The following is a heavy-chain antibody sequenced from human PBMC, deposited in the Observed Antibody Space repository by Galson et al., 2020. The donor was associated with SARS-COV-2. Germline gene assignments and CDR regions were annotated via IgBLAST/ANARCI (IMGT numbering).Heavy chain of an antibody. Sequence: SETLSLTCTVSGASIRSGRYHWSWIRQPAGKGLESIGRIYTSGNTNYNPSLKSRVTISLDTSKNQFSLRLRPVTAADTAVYYCARGEFFEFNYYGMDVWGQGTTGTVSS. CDR1: GASIRSGRYH. CDR3: ARGEFFEFNYYGMDV. CDR2: IYTSGNT. J-gene: IGHJ6*02. D-gene: IGHD3-3*01. V-gene: IGHV4-61*02.